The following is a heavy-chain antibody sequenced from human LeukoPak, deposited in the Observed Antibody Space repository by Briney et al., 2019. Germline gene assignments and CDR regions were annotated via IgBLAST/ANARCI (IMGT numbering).Heavy chain of an antibody. Sequence: GGSLRLSCAASGFTFSNYAMSWDRQAPGKGLEWVSAISGSGGSTYYADSVEGRFTISRDNSKNTLYLQMNSLRAEDTAVYYCAKMRGNGDYGYYYYMDVWGKGTTVTVSS. CDR2: ISGSGGST. CDR1: GFTFSNYA. V-gene: IGHV3-23*01. J-gene: IGHJ6*03. CDR3: AKMRGNGDYGYYYYMDV. D-gene: IGHD4-17*01.